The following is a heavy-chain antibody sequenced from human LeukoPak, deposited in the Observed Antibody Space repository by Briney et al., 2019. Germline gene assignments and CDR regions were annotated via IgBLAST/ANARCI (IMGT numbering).Heavy chain of an antibody. J-gene: IGHJ6*02. V-gene: IGHV3-30*18. CDR2: ISYDGSNK. Sequence: GRSLRLTFAVSGFTFSSYCMHWVRQAPGKGLEWVAVISYDGSNKYYADSVKGRFTISRDNSKNTLYLQMNSLRAEDTAVYYCAKESVYYYYYGIDVWGQGTTVTVSS. CDR3: AKESVYYYYYGIDV. CDR1: GFTFSSYC.